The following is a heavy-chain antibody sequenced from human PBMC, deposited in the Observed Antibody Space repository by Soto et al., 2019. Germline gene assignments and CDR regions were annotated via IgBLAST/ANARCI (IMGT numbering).Heavy chain of an antibody. CDR3: ARDGWLYYDSTSQGMDV. CDR1: GFTFNSYA. V-gene: IGHV3-30-3*01. J-gene: IGHJ6*02. Sequence: QVQLVESGGGVVQPGRSLRLSCAASGFTFNSYAMHWVRQAPGKGLEWVAVISYDGGNKDYADSAKGRFTISRDNSKNTLYLQMNSLRAEDTAVYYCARDGWLYYDSTSQGMDVWGQGTTVTVSS. CDR2: ISYDGGNK. D-gene: IGHD3-22*01.